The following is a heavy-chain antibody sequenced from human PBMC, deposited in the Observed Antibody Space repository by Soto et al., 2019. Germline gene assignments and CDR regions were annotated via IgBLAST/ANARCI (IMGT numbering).Heavy chain of an antibody. J-gene: IGHJ3*02. CDR1: GYTFNSYD. D-gene: IGHD4-17*01. Sequence: ASVKVSCKASGYTFNSYDINWVRQATGQGLEWMGWMNPNSGNTGYAQKFQGRVTMTRNTSISTAYMELSSLRSEDTAVYYCARPPGTVSYDAFDIWGQGTMVTVSS. CDR2: MNPNSGNT. V-gene: IGHV1-8*01. CDR3: ARPPGTVSYDAFDI.